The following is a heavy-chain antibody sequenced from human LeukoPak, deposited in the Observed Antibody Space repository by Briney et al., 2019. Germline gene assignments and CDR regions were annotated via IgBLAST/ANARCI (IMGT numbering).Heavy chain of an antibody. CDR3: ARGPRWLWYDY. CDR1: GGSFSGYY. CDR2: INHSGST. J-gene: IGHJ4*02. D-gene: IGHD5-18*01. Sequence: KPSETLSLTCAVYGGSFSGYYCSWIRQPPGKGLEWIGEINHSGSTNYNPSLKSRVTISVDTSKNQFSLKLSSVTAADTAVYYCARGPRWLWYDYWGQGTLFTVSS. V-gene: IGHV4-34*01.